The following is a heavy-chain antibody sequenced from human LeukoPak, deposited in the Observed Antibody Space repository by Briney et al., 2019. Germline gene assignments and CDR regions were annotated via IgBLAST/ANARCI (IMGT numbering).Heavy chain of an antibody. D-gene: IGHD2-15*01. Sequence: GASVKVSCKASGYTFTSYGISGVRQASGQGLEWMGWISAYTGNTNYAQKLQGRVTMTTHTSTSTAYIELRCLRSDDTAGYCCARDCIGGSCYPWYFGMYGWGEGATVTVSS. J-gene: IGHJ6*01. V-gene: IGHV1-18*01. CDR1: GYTFTSYG. CDR2: ISAYTGNT. CDR3: ARDCIGGSCYPWYFGMYG.